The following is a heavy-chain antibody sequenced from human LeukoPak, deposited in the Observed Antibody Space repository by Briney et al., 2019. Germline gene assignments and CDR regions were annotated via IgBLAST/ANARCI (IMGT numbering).Heavy chain of an antibody. CDR1: GGSISGYF. CDR2: IYYSGST. Sequence: SETLSLTCTVSGGSISGYFWSWIRQPPGKGLECIGYIYYSGSTDANPSLKSRVTLSVDTSKNQFSLKLSSVTAAETAVYYCAREYYSGSRSYFQYYFDYWGQGALVTVSS. V-gene: IGHV4-59*01. J-gene: IGHJ4*02. CDR3: AREYYSGSRSYFQYYFDY. D-gene: IGHD3-10*01.